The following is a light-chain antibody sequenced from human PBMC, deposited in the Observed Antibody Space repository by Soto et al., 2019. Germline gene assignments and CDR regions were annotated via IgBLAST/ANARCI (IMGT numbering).Light chain of an antibody. CDR2: DDS. Sequence: SYDLTQPPSVSVAPGQTARITCGGSNIGRQNVHWYPQKPGQAPVLAVFDDSDRPTGNPERFSGSNSGDTATLTIIRVEAGDEADYYCQGWDSATFLGGFGGGTKVTVL. J-gene: IGLJ3*02. CDR3: QGWDSATFLGG. CDR1: NIGRQN. V-gene: IGLV3-21*02.